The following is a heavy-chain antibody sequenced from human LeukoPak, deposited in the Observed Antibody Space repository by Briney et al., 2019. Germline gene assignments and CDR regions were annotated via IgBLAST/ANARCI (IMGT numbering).Heavy chain of an antibody. Sequence: SETLSLNCTVSGGSISSSHYYWGWIRQPPGKGLEWIGSIYYSASTVYNPSLKSRITISVDTSNNLFSLKLSSVTAADTAMYYCVRTFRVATGSPFDPWGQGTLVIVSS. V-gene: IGHV4-39*01. CDR3: VRTFRVATGSPFDP. D-gene: IGHD6-13*01. CDR1: GGSISSSHYY. J-gene: IGHJ5*02. CDR2: IYYSAST.